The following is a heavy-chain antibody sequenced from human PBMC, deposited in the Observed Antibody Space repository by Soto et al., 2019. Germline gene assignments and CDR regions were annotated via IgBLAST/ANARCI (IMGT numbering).Heavy chain of an antibody. CDR2: ISGSGGST. CDR3: AKDPYDSSGYYRAPFNWFDP. Sequence: PGGSLRLSCAASGFTFSSYAMSWVRQAPGKGLEWVSAISGSGGSTYYADSVKGRFTISRDNSKNTLYLQMNSLRAEDTAVYYCAKDPYDSSGYYRAPFNWFDPWGQGTLVTVSS. D-gene: IGHD3-22*01. CDR1: GFTFSSYA. V-gene: IGHV3-23*01. J-gene: IGHJ5*02.